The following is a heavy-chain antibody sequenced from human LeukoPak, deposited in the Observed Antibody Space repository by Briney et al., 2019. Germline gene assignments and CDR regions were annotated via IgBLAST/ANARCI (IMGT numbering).Heavy chain of an antibody. Sequence: PSETLSLTCAVYGGSFSGHNWSWIRQSPGQGLEWIGEINHSGSTNYNLSLKSRVTISIDTSKNQFSLKLSSVTAADTAVYYCARSSTNSSSWSYYFDYWGQGTLVTVSS. V-gene: IGHV4-34*01. D-gene: IGHD6-13*01. CDR2: INHSGST. J-gene: IGHJ4*02. CDR3: ARSSTNSSSWSYYFDY. CDR1: GGSFSGHN.